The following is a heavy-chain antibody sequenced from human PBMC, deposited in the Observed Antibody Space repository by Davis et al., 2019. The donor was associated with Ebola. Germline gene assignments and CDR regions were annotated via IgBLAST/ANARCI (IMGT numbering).Heavy chain of an antibody. CDR1: GYTFTNNG. D-gene: IGHD6-13*01. V-gene: IGHV1-18*01. J-gene: IGHJ4*02. CDR3: ARVPGYSSHWYIDY. Sequence: ASVKVSCKASGYTFTNNGINWVRQAPGQGLEWMGWISADNGNTNYAQKFQGRVTMTTETSTSTAYMELRSLSSDDTAVYYCARVPGYSSHWYIDYWGQGTLVTVSS. CDR2: ISADNGNT.